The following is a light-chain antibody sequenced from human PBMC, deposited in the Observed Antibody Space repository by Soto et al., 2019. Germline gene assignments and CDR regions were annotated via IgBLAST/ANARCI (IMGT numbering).Light chain of an antibody. J-gene: IGKJ3*01. V-gene: IGKV1-13*02. Sequence: AIQLTQSPPSLSASVGDRVTITCRASQGISSALACDQQKPGKAPKVLMYDASSMESGVPSRFSGSGSGTYFTLTISSLQPEDFATYYCQQFNSDPFTFGPGTKVDIK. CDR1: QGISSA. CDR2: DAS. CDR3: QQFNSDPFT.